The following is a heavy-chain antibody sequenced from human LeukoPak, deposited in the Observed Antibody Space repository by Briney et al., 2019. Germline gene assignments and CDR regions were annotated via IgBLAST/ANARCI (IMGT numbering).Heavy chain of an antibody. D-gene: IGHD5-18*01. CDR3: AKDMGYTFGHAFDY. V-gene: IGHV3-30*18. CDR1: GITFSGYG. J-gene: IGHJ4*02. CDR2: ISYDGSNE. Sequence: QPGGSLRLSCTASGITFSGYGMHWVRQAPGKGLEWVVFISYDGSNEYFGDSVKGRFTISRDNSKNTLYLQMNNLRAEDTAVYYCAKDMGYTFGHAFDYWGQGTLVTVSS.